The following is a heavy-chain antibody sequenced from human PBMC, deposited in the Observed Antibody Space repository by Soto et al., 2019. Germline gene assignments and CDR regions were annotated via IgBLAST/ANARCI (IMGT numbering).Heavy chain of an antibody. Sequence: SGPTLVNPTQTLTLTCTFSGFSLSTVAVGVGWIRQPPGKALEWLALIFWDDDKRYSPSLRSRLTITKDTSKSQVILTMTNLEPVATPPYSCAQSFFCTEAECREKKYTWLARGGQGTRVPASS. V-gene: IGHV2-5*02. J-gene: IGHJ5*02. CDR2: IFWDDDK. CDR3: AQSFFCTEAECREKKYTWLAR. D-gene: IGHD2-8*02. CDR1: GFSLSTVAVG.